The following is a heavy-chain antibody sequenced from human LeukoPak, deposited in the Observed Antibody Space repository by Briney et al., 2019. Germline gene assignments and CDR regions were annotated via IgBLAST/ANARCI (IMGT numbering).Heavy chain of an antibody. CDR1: GFTFDDYG. CDR2: INWNGGST. CDR3: ARVRWAAAGLFDY. V-gene: IGHV3-20*04. D-gene: IGHD6-13*01. Sequence: PGGSLRLSCADSGFTFDDYGMSWVRQAPGKGLEWVSGINWNGGSTGYADSVKGRFTISRDNAKNSLYLQMNSLRTEDTAVYYCARVRWAAAGLFDYWGQGTLVTVSS. J-gene: IGHJ4*02.